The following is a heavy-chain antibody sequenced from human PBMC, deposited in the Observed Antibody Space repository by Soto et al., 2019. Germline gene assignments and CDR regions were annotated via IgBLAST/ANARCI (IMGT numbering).Heavy chain of an antibody. V-gene: IGHV1-2*04. CDR2: INPNSGGT. CDR1: GYTFTGYY. D-gene: IGHD5-12*01. CDR3: AKDARYSGYDFNWFDP. Sequence: VSVKVSCKASGYTFTGYYMQWVRQAPGQGLEWMGWINPNSGGTNYAQKFQGWVTMTKNTLYLQMNSLRAEDTAVYYCAKDARYSGYDFNWFDPWGQGTLVTVSS. J-gene: IGHJ5*02.